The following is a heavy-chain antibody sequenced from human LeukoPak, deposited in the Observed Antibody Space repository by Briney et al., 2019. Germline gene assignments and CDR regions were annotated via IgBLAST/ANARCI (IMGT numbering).Heavy chain of an antibody. V-gene: IGHV1-18*01. CDR3: AIYDYGDYGYWYSYYYYGMDV. Sequence: GASVKVSCKASGYTFTSYGISWVRQAPGQGLEWMGWISAYNGNTNYAQKFQGRVTMTRNTSISTAYMELSSLRSEDTAVYYCAIYDYGDYGYWYSYYYYGMDVWGQGTTVIVSS. D-gene: IGHD4-17*01. CDR2: ISAYNGNT. CDR1: GYTFTSYG. J-gene: IGHJ6*02.